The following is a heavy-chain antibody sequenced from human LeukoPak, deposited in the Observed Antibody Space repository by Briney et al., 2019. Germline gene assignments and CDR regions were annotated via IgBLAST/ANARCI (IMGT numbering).Heavy chain of an antibody. D-gene: IGHD3-3*01. Sequence: PGGSLRLSCAASGFTFSSYGMHWVRQAPGKGLEWVAFIRYDGSNKYYADSVKGRFTISRDNSKNTPYLQMNSLRAEDTAVYYCAKTLDTYYDFWSGYYSTDFDYWGQGTLVTVSS. V-gene: IGHV3-30*02. J-gene: IGHJ4*02. CDR1: GFTFSSYG. CDR3: AKTLDTYYDFWSGYYSTDFDY. CDR2: IRYDGSNK.